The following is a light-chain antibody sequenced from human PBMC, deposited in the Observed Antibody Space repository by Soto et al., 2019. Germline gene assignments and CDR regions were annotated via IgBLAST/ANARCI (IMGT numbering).Light chain of an antibody. CDR1: SGAVTSGNY. J-gene: IGLJ2*01. V-gene: IGLV7-43*01. Sequence: QAVVTQEPSLTVSPGGTVTLTCATSSGAVTSGNYPNWFQQKPGQAPRALIYSTNHKYSWTPARFSGSLLGGKAALTLSGVQPEDEADYYCLLYYGGQLGVFGGGTKLTVL. CDR2: STN. CDR3: LLYYGGQLGV.